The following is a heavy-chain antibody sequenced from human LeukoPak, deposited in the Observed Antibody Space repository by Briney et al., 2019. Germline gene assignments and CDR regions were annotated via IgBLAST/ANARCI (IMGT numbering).Heavy chain of an antibody. V-gene: IGHV4-38-2*02. Sequence: PSEXLSLTCTVSGYSISSGYYWGWIRQPPGKGLEWIGSIYHSGSTYYNPPLKSRITISVDTSNNQFSLKLSSVTAADTAVYYCANLHPTGYCSSTSCRYAPEKYYFDYWGQGTLVTVSS. J-gene: IGHJ4*02. D-gene: IGHD2-2*01. CDR3: ANLHPTGYCSSTSCRYAPEKYYFDY. CDR1: GYSISSGYY. CDR2: IYHSGST.